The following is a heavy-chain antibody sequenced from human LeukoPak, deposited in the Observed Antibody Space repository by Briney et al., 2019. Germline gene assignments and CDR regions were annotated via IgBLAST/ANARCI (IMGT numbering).Heavy chain of an antibody. Sequence: PGRSLRLSCAASGFTFSSYGMHWVRQAPGKGLEWVAVIWYDGSNKYYADSVKGRFTISRDNSKNTLYLQMNSLRAEDTAVYYCARDSSSSHYYFDYWGQGALVTVSS. V-gene: IGHV3-33*01. J-gene: IGHJ4*02. D-gene: IGHD6-13*01. CDR3: ARDSSSSHYYFDY. CDR1: GFTFSSYG. CDR2: IWYDGSNK.